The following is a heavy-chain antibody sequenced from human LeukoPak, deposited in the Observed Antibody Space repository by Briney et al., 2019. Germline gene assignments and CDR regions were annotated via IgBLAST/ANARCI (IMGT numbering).Heavy chain of an antibody. Sequence: ASVKVSCKASGYSFTSFAISWVRQAPGQGLEWMGGIIPIFGTANYAQKFQGRVTITADESTSTAYMELSSLRSEDTAVYYCARSVAGTDYYYYYYMDVWGKGTTVTISS. J-gene: IGHJ6*03. CDR2: IIPIFGTA. CDR3: ARSVAGTDYYYYYYMDV. V-gene: IGHV1-69*13. CDR1: GYSFTSFA. D-gene: IGHD6-19*01.